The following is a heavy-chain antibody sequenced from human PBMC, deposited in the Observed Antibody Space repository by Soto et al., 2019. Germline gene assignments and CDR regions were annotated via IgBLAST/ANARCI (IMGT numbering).Heavy chain of an antibody. V-gene: IGHV3-30-3*01. CDR1: GFTFSSYT. CDR3: ARVIGVPTSYFDY. Sequence: QVQLVESGGGVVQPGRSLRLSCAASGFTFSSYTMHWVRQAPGKGLEWVAVISYDGSNKYYADSVKGRFTISRDNSKNTLNLQMNSLRVEDTAMSYCARVIGVPTSYFDYWGQGTLVTVSS. J-gene: IGHJ4*02. CDR2: ISYDGSNK. D-gene: IGHD2-21*01.